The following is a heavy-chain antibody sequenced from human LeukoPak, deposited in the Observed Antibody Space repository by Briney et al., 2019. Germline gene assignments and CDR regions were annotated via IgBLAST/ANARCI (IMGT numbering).Heavy chain of an antibody. V-gene: IGHV3-48*03. J-gene: IGHJ4*02. CDR2: ISSSGSTI. CDR1: GFTFSSYE. D-gene: IGHD6-19*01. CDR3: ARVGRVAVAGFDY. Sequence: GGSLRLSCAASGFTFSSYEMNWVRQAPGKGLEWVSYISSSGSTIYYADSVKGRLTISRDNAKNSLYLQMNSLRAEDTAVYYCARVGRVAVAGFDYWGQGTLVTVSS.